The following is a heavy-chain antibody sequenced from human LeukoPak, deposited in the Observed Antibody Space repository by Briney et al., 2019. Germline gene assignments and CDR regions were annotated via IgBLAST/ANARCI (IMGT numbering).Heavy chain of an antibody. V-gene: IGHV5-51*01. D-gene: IGHD6-6*01. CDR1: GYSFTSYC. J-gene: IGHJ6*03. Sequence: GEALKISCKVSGYSFTSYCIGWLRQMPRKGLEWMGMIYPGDSDTRYSPSFQGQVTISADKSISTAYLQWSSLKASDTAMYYCARHGWQLGYYYMDVWGKGTTVTVSS. CDR2: IYPGDSDT. CDR3: ARHGWQLGYYYMDV.